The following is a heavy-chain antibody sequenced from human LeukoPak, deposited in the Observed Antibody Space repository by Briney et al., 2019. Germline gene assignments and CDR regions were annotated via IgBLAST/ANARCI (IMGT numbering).Heavy chain of an antibody. CDR2: IRYDGSNK. CDR1: GFTFSSNG. V-gene: IGHV3-30*02. CDR3: TKEEPQLWFVDY. Sequence: GGSLRLSCAASGFTFSSNGMHWVRQAPGKGLEWVAFIRYDGSNKYYADSVKGRFTISRDNSKNTLYLQMNSLRAEDTAVYYCTKEEPQLWFVDYWGQGALVTVSS. J-gene: IGHJ4*02. D-gene: IGHD5-18*01.